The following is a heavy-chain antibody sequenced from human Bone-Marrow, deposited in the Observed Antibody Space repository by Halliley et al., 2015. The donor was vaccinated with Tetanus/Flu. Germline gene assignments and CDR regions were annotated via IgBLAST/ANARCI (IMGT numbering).Heavy chain of an antibody. J-gene: IGHJ6*02. CDR3: AKVIVPGDDAYYYYGMDV. CDR2: ISYDGRNK. V-gene: IGHV3-30*18. D-gene: IGHD5-12*01. Sequence: ISYDGRNKQYADSVKGRLTISRDNSKNTLSLQMNSLRGEDTAVYYCAKVIVPGDDAYYYYGMDVWGQGTTVIVSS.